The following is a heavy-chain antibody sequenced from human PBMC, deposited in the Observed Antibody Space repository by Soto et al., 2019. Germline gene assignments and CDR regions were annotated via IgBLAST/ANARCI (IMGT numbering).Heavy chain of an antibody. CDR2: IYYNGNT. D-gene: IGHD1-26*01. CDR3: ARSGQVGGTDYFDY. CDR1: GGSISSSSYY. J-gene: IGHJ4*02. V-gene: IGHV4-39*02. Sequence: QLQLQESGPGLVKSSETLSLTCNVAGGSISSSSYYWGWIRQPPGKGLEWIGSIYYNGNTYDNPSLKSRFTMSVATFEHHFSLKLSSVTAADTAVYYCARSGQVGGTDYFDYWRQGTLVTVSS.